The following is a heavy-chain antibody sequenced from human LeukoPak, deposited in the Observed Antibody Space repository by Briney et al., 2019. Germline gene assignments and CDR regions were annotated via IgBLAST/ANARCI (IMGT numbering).Heavy chain of an antibody. V-gene: IGHV1-8*02. J-gene: IGHJ1*01. CDR2: MNPNSGNT. D-gene: IGHD3-9*01. CDR3: ARYPRGYDILTGYYQQGAAGTSLQQYFQH. Sequence: GAPVKVSCKASGGTFSSYAISWVRQAPGQGLEWMGWMNPNSGNTGYAQKFQGRVTMTRNTSISTAYMELSRLRSDDTAVYYCARYPRGYDILTGYYQQGAAGTSLQQYFQHWGQGTLVTVSS. CDR1: GGTFSSYA.